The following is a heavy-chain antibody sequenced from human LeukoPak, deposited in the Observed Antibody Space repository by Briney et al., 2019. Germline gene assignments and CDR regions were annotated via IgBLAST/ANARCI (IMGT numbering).Heavy chain of an antibody. V-gene: IGHV3-30*03. D-gene: IGHD6-19*01. CDR3: ARTISGWYYFDY. J-gene: IGHJ4*02. Sequence: GRSLRLSCAASGFTFSLYAMHWVRQAPGKGLEWVAVISYDGSNKFYVDSVKGRFTISRDNSKNTLYLQMNSLRAEDTAVYYCARTISGWYYFDYWGQGTLVTVSS. CDR2: ISYDGSNK. CDR1: GFTFSLYA.